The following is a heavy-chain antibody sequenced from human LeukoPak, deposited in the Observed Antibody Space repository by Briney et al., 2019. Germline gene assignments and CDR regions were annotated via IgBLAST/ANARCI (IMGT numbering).Heavy chain of an antibody. V-gene: IGHV3-23*01. D-gene: IGHD5-24*01. J-gene: IGHJ4*02. CDR3: AKTGTEDGYSIHFDH. CDR2: ISGRGGGA. CDR1: GITFTSSV. Sequence: QSGGSLRLSCAASGITFTSSVMSWVRQAPGKGLEWISTISGRGGGAYYADSVKGRFTISRDNSKNTVYLQMNSLRGEDTAVYYCAKTGTEDGYSIHFDHWGQGTLVTVSS.